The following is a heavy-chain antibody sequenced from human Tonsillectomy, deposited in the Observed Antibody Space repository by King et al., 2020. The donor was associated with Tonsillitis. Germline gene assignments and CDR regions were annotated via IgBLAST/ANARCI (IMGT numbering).Heavy chain of an antibody. J-gene: IGHJ6*02. D-gene: IGHD2-2*01. CDR3: ARDSSTSSYYYYGMDV. V-gene: IGHV3-11*01. CDR2: ISNSGSNI. Sequence: VQLVESGGGLVKPGGSLRLSCAASGFTFSNYYMSWLRQASGKGLEWVSYISNSGSNIYYAESVKGRFTISRDNAKNSLYLPMNSLRAEGTAVYYCARDSSTSSYYYYGMDVLGQGTTVTVSS. CDR1: GFTFSNYY.